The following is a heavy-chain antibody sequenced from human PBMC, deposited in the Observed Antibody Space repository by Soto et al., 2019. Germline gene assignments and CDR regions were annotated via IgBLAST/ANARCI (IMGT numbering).Heavy chain of an antibody. J-gene: IGHJ6*02. CDR3: TRQVGYCSSTSCYWAYGDYYYGMDV. Sequence: GGSLRLSCTASGFTFGDYAVSWVRQAPGKGLEWVGFIRSKAYGGTTEYAASVKGRFTISRDDSKSIAYLQMNSLKTEDTAVYYCTRQVGYCSSTSCYWAYGDYYYGMDVWGQGTTVTVSS. CDR1: GFTFGDYA. D-gene: IGHD2-2*01. CDR2: IRSKAYGGTT. V-gene: IGHV3-49*04.